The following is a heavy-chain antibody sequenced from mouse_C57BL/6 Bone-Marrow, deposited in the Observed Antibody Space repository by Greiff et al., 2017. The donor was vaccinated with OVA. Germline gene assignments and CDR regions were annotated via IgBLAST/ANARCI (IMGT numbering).Heavy chain of an antibody. CDR2: IWRGGST. CDR1: GFSLTSYG. Sequence: VQLQQSGPGLVQPSQSLSITCTVSGFSLTSYGVHWVRRSPGKGLEWLGVIWRGGSTDYNAAFMSRLSITKDNSKSQVFFKMNSLQADDTAIYYCAKLFTTVVATRAMDYWGQGTSVTVSS. V-gene: IGHV2-5*01. J-gene: IGHJ4*01. CDR3: AKLFTTVVATRAMDY. D-gene: IGHD1-1*01.